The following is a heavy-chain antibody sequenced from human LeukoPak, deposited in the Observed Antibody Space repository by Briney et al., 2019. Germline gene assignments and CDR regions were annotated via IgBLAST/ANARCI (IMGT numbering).Heavy chain of an antibody. V-gene: IGHV1-46*01. D-gene: IGHD3-16*01. CDR1: GYTFTGYY. J-gene: IGHJ4*02. CDR2: INPSGGST. Sequence: ASVKVSCKASGYTFTGYYMHWVRQAPGQGLEWMGIINPSGGSTSYAQKFQGRVTMTRDTSTSTVYMELSSLRSEDTAVYYCARVQRYYDYVWGSYSDYWGQGTLVTVSS. CDR3: ARVQRYYDYVWGSYSDY.